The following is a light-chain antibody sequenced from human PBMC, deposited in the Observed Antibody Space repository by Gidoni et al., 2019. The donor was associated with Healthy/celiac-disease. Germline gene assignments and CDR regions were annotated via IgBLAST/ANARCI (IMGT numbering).Light chain of an antibody. V-gene: IGLV1-44*01. J-gene: IGLJ2*01. Sequence: QSVLTQPPSASGPPGPRVTIYCSGSSSNIGRNTVNWYQQLPGTAPKLLIYSNNQRPSGVPDRFSGSKSGTSASLAISGLQSEDEADYYCAAWDDSLNGVAFGGGTKLTVL. CDR3: AAWDDSLNGVA. CDR1: SSNIGRNT. CDR2: SNN.